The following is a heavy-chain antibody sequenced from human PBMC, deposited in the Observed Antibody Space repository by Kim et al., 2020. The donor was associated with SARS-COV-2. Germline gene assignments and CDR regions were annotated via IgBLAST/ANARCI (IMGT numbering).Heavy chain of an antibody. CDR3: ARGRRSYGMDV. V-gene: IGHV4-59*09. Sequence: NPPIQGRVPISVDTSKNQFSRKLSSVTAADTAVYYCARGRRSYGMDVWGQGTTVTVSS. J-gene: IGHJ6*02.